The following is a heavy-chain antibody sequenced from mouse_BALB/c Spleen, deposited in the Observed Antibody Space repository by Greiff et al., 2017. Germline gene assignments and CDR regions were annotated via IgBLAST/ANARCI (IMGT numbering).Heavy chain of an antibody. CDR3: ASPITTARFAY. Sequence: DVLLVESGAELVRPGALVKLSCKASGFTINGYYMHWVKQRPEQGLEWIGWIDPENGNTKYDPKFQGKASITADTSSNTAYLQLSSLTSEDTAVYYCASPITTARFAYWGQGTLVTVSA. V-gene: IGHV14-1*02. D-gene: IGHD1-2*01. J-gene: IGHJ3*01. CDR1: GFTINGYY. CDR2: IDPENGNT.